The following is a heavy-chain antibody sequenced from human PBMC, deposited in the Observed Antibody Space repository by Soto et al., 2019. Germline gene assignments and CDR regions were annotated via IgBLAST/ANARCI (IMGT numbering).Heavy chain of an antibody. CDR2: ISWNSGSI. Sequence: EVQLVESGGGLVQPGRTLRLSCAASGFTFDDYAMHWVRQAPGKGLEWVSGISWNSGSIGYADSVKGRFTISRDNAKNSLYPQMNSLRAEDTALCYCAKDTRRSGYCSGGSCYSSAFDIWGQGTMVTVSS. D-gene: IGHD2-15*01. J-gene: IGHJ3*02. CDR1: GFTFDDYA. CDR3: AKDTRRSGYCSGGSCYSSAFDI. V-gene: IGHV3-9*01.